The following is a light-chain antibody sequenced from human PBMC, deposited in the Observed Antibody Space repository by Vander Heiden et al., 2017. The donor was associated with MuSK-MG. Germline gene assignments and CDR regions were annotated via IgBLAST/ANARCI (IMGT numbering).Light chain of an antibody. CDR1: QSLFYSSNYKNY. V-gene: IGKV4-1*01. CDR2: WAS. CDR3: QQDDETPRT. J-gene: IGKJ2*01. Sequence: SLMTQSPDATAVSLGERATISCKSSQSLFYSSNYKNYLACYQQKPGLPPELLIYWASTRKTGVPDRFSGSASGTDFTLSISSLQAEDEAVYYCQQDDETPRTFGQGTRLEIK.